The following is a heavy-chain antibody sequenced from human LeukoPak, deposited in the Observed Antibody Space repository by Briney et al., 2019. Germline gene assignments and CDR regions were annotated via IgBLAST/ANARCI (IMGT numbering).Heavy chain of an antibody. Sequence: PGGFLRLSCAASGFTFSSYSMNWVRQAPGKGLEWVSSISSSSSYIYYADSVKGRFTISRDNAKNSLYLQMNSLRAEDTAAYYCASLGVAGTIDYWGQGTLVTVSS. V-gene: IGHV3-21*01. D-gene: IGHD6-19*01. CDR2: ISSSSSYI. J-gene: IGHJ4*02. CDR1: GFTFSSYS. CDR3: ASLGVAGTIDY.